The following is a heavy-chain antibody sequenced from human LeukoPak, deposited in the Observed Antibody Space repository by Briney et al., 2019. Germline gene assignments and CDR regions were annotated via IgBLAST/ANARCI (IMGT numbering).Heavy chain of an antibody. J-gene: IGHJ5*02. CDR2: ISSSGSTI. Sequence: PGGSLRLSCAASGFTFSSYEMNWVRQAPGKGLEWGSYISSSGSTIYYADSVKGRFTISRDNAKNSLYLQMNSLRAEDTAVYYCARLVVVAATQSWGQGTLVTVSS. CDR3: ARLVVVAATQS. V-gene: IGHV3-48*03. CDR1: GFTFSSYE. D-gene: IGHD2-15*01.